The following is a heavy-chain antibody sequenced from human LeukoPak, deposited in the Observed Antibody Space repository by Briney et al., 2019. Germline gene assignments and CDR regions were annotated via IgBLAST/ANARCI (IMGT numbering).Heavy chain of an antibody. V-gene: IGHV3-30-3*01. CDR2: ISYDGSNK. CDR3: AREAFPESMVFDY. D-gene: IGHD3-10*01. J-gene: IGHJ4*02. Sequence: GGSLRLSCAASGFTFSSYAMSWVRQAPGKGLEWVAVISYDGSNKYYADSVKGRFTISRDNSKNTLYLQMNSLRAEDTAVYYCAREAFPESMVFDYWGQGTLVTVSS. CDR1: GFTFSSYA.